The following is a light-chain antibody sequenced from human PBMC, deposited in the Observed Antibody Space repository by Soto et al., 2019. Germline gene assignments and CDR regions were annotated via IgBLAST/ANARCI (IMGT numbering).Light chain of an antibody. CDR3: HSYTSSTTYV. Sequence: QSALTQPASVSGSPGQSITISCTGTSSDVGGYNYVSWYQQHPGKAPKLMIYEVNNRPSGVSNRFSGSKSGNTASLTISGLQAEDEADYYCHSYTSSTTYVFGTGTKLTVL. CDR1: SSDVGGYNY. J-gene: IGLJ1*01. CDR2: EVN. V-gene: IGLV2-14*01.